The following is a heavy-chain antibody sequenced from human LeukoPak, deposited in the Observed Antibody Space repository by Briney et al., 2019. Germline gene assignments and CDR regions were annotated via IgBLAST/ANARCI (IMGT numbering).Heavy chain of an antibody. CDR3: AKEEQMRQDWFDP. J-gene: IGHJ5*02. CDR2: IKQDGSET. CDR1: GFTFSSYG. D-gene: IGHD1-26*01. Sequence: GGSLRLSCAASGFTFSSYGMHWVRQAPGKGLEWVANIKQDGSETYYADSVKGRFTISRDNAKRSLYLQMNSLRAEDTAVYYCAKEEQMRQDWFDPWGQGTLVTVSS. V-gene: IGHV3-7*03.